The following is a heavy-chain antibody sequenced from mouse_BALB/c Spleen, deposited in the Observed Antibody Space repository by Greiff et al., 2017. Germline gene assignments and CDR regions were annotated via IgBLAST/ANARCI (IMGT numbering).Heavy chain of an antibody. CDR3: ARSDYYGSRDAMDY. CDR2: IYPGGGYT. V-gene: IGHV1-63*02. D-gene: IGHD1-1*01. Sequence: QVQLQQSGAELVRPGTSVKISCKASGYTFTNYWLGWVKQRPGHGLEWIGDIYPGGGYTNYNEKFKGKATLTADTSSSTAYMQLSSLTSEDSAVYFCARSDYYGSRDAMDYWGQGTSVTVSA. CDR1: GYTFTNYW. J-gene: IGHJ4*01.